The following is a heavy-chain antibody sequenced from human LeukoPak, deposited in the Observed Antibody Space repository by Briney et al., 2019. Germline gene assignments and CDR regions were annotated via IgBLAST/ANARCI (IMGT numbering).Heavy chain of an antibody. CDR2: MNPNSGNT. CDR3: ARVNYDSSGYYYDGLDV. D-gene: IGHD3-22*01. J-gene: IGHJ6*02. V-gene: IGHV1-8*01. CDR1: GYTFTSYD. Sequence: ASVTVSCKASGYTFTSYDINWVRQATGQGLEWMGWMNPNSGNTGYAQEIQGRVTMARNTSISTAYMELSSLRSEDTAIYYCARVNYDSSGYYYDGLDVWGQGTTVTVSS.